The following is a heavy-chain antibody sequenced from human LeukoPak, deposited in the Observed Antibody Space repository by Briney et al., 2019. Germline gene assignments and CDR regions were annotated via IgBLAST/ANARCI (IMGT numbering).Heavy chain of an antibody. V-gene: IGHV3-23*01. Sequence: GGSLRLSCAASGFTFSSYAMSWVRQAPGKGLEWVSGISHSGGSTYYADSVKGRFTISRDNSKNTLYLQMNSLRAEDTAVYYCARDIAARRFDYWGQGTLVTVSS. J-gene: IGHJ4*02. CDR2: ISHSGGST. CDR3: ARDIAARRFDY. D-gene: IGHD6-6*01. CDR1: GFTFSSYA.